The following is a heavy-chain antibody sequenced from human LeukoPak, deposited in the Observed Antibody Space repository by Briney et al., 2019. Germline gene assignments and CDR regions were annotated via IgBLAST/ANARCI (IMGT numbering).Heavy chain of an antibody. V-gene: IGHV1-8*01. CDR2: MNPNSGNT. CDR1: GYTFTSYD. D-gene: IGHD5-12*01. Sequence: APVKVSCKASGYTFTSYDINWVRQATGQGLEWMGWMNPNSGNTGYAQKFQGRVTMTRNTSISTAYMELSSLRSEDTAVYYCARGQKPTGRWLRLGYYYYGMDVWGQGTTVTVSS. J-gene: IGHJ6*02. CDR3: ARGQKPTGRWLRLGYYYYGMDV.